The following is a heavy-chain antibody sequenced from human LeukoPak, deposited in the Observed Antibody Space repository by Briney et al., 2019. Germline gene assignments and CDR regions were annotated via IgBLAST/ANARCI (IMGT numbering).Heavy chain of an antibody. Sequence: GASVKVSCKASGDTFSSYAISWVRQAPGQGLEWMGRIIPILDIANYAQKFQGRVAITADKSTSTAYMELSSPRSEDTAVYYCARDPAATAGVAAAGSYYFDYWGHGTLATVSS. CDR3: ARDPAATAGVAAAGSYYFDY. D-gene: IGHD6-13*01. J-gene: IGHJ4*01. CDR2: IIPILDIA. V-gene: IGHV1-69*04. CDR1: GDTFSSYA.